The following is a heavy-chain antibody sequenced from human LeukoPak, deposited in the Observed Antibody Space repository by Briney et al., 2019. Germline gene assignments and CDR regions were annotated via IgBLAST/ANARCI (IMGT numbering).Heavy chain of an antibody. CDR3: ARSPDCSGGSCYLTDGNWFDP. V-gene: IGHV4-34*01. J-gene: IGHJ5*02. Sequence: SETLSLTCAVYGGSFSGYYWRWIRQPPGKGLEWIGEINHSGSTYYNPSLKSRVTISVDTSKNQFSLKLSSVTAADTAVYYCARSPDCSGGSCYLTDGNWFDPWGQGTLVTVSS. CDR1: GGSFSGYY. D-gene: IGHD2-15*01. CDR2: INHSGST.